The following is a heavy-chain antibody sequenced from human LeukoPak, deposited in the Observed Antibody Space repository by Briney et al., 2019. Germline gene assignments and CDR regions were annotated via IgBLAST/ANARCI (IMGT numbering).Heavy chain of an antibody. CDR1: GYTFTSYA. CDR3: ARGIAAAGRGWFDP. CDR2: INAGNGNT. Sequence: ASVKVSCKASGYTFTSYAMHWVRQAPGQRLERMGWINAGNGNTKYSQKFQGRVTITRDTSASTAYMELSSLRSEDTAVYYCARGIAAAGRGWFDPWGQGTLVTVSS. J-gene: IGHJ5*02. V-gene: IGHV1-3*01. D-gene: IGHD6-13*01.